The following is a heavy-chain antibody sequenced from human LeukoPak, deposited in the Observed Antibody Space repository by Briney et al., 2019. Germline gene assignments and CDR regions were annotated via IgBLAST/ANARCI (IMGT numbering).Heavy chain of an antibody. CDR2: ISNSGDST. V-gene: IGHV3-23*01. CDR3: AKDIHNWGSDY. J-gene: IGHJ4*02. CDR1: GFSFSSHA. D-gene: IGHD3-16*01. Sequence: GGSLRLSCAASGFSFSSHAMSWVRQAPGKGLEWVSAISNSGDSTYYADSVKGRFTISRDNSKNTLFPQINSLRAEDTAIYYCAKDIHNWGSDYWGQGTLVTVSS.